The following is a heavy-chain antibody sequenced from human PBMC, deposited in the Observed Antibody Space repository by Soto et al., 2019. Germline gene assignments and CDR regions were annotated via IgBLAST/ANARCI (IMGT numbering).Heavy chain of an antibody. D-gene: IGHD6-6*01. J-gene: IGHJ4*01. Sequence: QVQLVQSGAEVKKPGASVKVSCKASGYTFTNYGINWVRQAPGQGLEWLGWVSAYNGERRYAQRVQASVIMTTDTSTTTADMELRSLRSDDTAVYYCSRGTSIPASGDYWGQGTLVTVSS. V-gene: IGHV1-18*01. CDR2: VSAYNGER. CDR3: SRGTSIPASGDY. CDR1: GYTFTNYG.